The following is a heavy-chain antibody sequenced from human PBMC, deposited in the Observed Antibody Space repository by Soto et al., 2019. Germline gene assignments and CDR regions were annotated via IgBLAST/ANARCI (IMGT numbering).Heavy chain of an antibody. CDR2: ISSYNGNT. V-gene: IGHV1-18*01. Sequence: GASVKVSCKASGYTFTSYGISWVRQAPGQGLEWMGWISSYNGNTKYAQKLQGRVTMTTDTSTSTAYMELRSLRSDDTAVYYCARQPSVRSNPYWRQGTLVIVSS. CDR1: GYTFTSYG. CDR3: ARQPSVRSNPY. D-gene: IGHD4-17*01. J-gene: IGHJ4*02.